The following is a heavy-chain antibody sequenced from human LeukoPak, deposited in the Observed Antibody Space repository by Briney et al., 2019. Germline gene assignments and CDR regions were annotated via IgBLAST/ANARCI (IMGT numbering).Heavy chain of an antibody. CDR1: GYSINNNYY. CDR2: IHHSGTT. J-gene: IGHJ6*03. CDR3: TRGSIAYYYMDV. V-gene: IGHV4-38-2*02. D-gene: IGHD3-22*01. Sequence: SETLSLTCTVSGYSINNNYYWDWIRQPPGKVLEFIASIHHSGTTYYNPALKSRVTISVDTSKNQFSLKVNSVTAADTAVYYYTRGSIAYYYMDVWGKGTTVTISS.